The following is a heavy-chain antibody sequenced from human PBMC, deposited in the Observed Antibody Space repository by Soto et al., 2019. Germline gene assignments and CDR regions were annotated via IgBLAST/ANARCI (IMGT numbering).Heavy chain of an antibody. CDR3: ARMETFGSLNWCDP. D-gene: IGHD3-16*01. CDR2: MNPGSGDT. V-gene: IGHV1-8*01. Sequence: ASVKVSCKASGYSFTNNDVSWVRQATGQGLEWMGWMNPGSGDTGYAQKFQGRATMTRDISIATAYMELSSLRSDDTAIYYCARMETFGSLNWCDPWGQGTLGTVSA. J-gene: IGHJ5*02. CDR1: GYSFTNND.